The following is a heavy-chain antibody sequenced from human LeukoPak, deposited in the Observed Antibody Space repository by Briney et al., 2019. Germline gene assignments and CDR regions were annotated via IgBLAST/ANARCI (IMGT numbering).Heavy chain of an antibody. V-gene: IGHV4-38-2*02. J-gene: IGHJ5*02. CDR2: MYHSGST. CDR3: ARVPGPNWFDP. CDR1: GYSIRSGYY. Sequence: SESLSLTCTVSGYSIRSGYYWGWIRQPPGKGLEWIGSMYHSGSTYYNPSLRSRVTISVDTSKNQISLNLRSVTAADTAVYYCARVPGPNWFDPWGQGTLVTVSS.